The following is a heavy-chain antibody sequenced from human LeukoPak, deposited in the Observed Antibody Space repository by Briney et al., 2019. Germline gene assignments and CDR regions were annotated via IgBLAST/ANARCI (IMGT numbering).Heavy chain of an antibody. J-gene: IGHJ4*02. V-gene: IGHV1-8*01. Sequence: GASVKVSCKASGYTFTSYDINWVRQATGQGLEWMGWMNPNSGNTGYAQKFQGRVTMTTDTSTSTAYMELRSLRSDDTAVYYCAREPSTYDYVWGSYDQYFDYWGQGTLVTVSS. CDR3: AREPSTYDYVWGSYDQYFDY. CDR2: MNPNSGNT. D-gene: IGHD3-16*01. CDR1: GYTFTSYD.